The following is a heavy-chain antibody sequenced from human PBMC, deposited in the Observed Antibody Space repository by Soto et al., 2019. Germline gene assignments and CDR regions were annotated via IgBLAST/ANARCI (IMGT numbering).Heavy chain of an antibody. CDR1: GDSNSSYY. V-gene: IGHV4-59*01. CDR2: ISYSGST. J-gene: IGHJ6*02. Sequence: SETLSLTCTVSGDSNSSYYWSWIRQSPGKGLEWIGYISYSGSTTYNPSLKSRVTISLHTSNNQFSLKLSSVTAADTAVYYCAREGVSSSWYYYYGMDVWGQGTTVTVSS. D-gene: IGHD6-13*01. CDR3: AREGVSSSWYYYYGMDV.